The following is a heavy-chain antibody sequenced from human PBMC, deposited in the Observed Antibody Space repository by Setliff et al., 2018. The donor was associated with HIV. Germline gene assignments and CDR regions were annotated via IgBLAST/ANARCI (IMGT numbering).Heavy chain of an antibody. CDR2: IDWDDDK. CDR3: ARINPRGYSYGLSYYYGMDV. D-gene: IGHD5-18*01. CDR1: GPPLPVAGVG. V-gene: IGHV2-70*11. J-gene: IGHJ6*02. Sequence: SGPTLVNPTQSLTLTCTFSGPPLPVAGVGVGWIRQPPGKALEWLARIDWDDDKYYSTSLKTRLTISKDTSKNQVVLTMTNMDPVDTATYYCARINPRGYSYGLSYYYGMDVWGQGTTVTVSS.